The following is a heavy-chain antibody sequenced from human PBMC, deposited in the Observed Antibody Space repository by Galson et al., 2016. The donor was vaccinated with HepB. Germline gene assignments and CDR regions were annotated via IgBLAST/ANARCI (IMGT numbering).Heavy chain of an antibody. V-gene: IGHV3-33*01. Sequence: SLRLSCAASGFTFSSYGMHWVRQAPGKGLEWVAVIWYDGSNKYYADSVKGRFTILRDNSKNTLYLQMNSLRADDTAVYYCARDGGGSSGYYLDYWGQGTLVTVSS. CDR1: GFTFSSYG. CDR3: ARDGGGSSGYYLDY. CDR2: IWYDGSNK. J-gene: IGHJ4*02. D-gene: IGHD3-22*01.